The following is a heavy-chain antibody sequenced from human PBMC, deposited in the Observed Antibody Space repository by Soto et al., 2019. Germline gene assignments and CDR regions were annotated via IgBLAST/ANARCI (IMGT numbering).Heavy chain of an antibody. J-gene: IGHJ2*01. CDR1: GYTFTHYG. D-gene: IGHD2-15*01. Sequence: QVQLVQSGAEVKKPGASVKVSCKASGYTFTHYGITWVRQAPGQGLEWMGWINSFSGDTNYPQKLQGRLTMTTDTSTITVYMELRTLRSDDAAVYYCARDLHSGGKSWDFVIWGRGTLVTISS. CDR2: INSFSGDT. CDR3: ARDLHSGGKSWDFVI. V-gene: IGHV1-18*01.